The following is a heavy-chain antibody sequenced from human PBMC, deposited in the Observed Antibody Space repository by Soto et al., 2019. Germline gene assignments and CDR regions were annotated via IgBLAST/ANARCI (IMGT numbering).Heavy chain of an antibody. CDR3: ARDEYGDYLDALYYYYGMDV. CDR1: GFTFSRYG. V-gene: IGHV3-30*03. CDR2: ISNDGSKK. Sequence: QVQLVESGGGVVQPGRSLRLSCAASGFTFSRYGMHWVRQAPGKGLQWVAVISNDGSKKHYADSVKGRFTISRDNSKNTLYLQMTSLRGEDAAVYYCARDEYGDYLDALYYYYGMDVWGQGTTVTVSS. D-gene: IGHD4-17*01. J-gene: IGHJ6*02.